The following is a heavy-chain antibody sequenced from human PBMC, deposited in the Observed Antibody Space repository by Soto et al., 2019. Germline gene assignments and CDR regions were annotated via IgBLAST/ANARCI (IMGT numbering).Heavy chain of an antibody. V-gene: IGHV1-69*01. CDR2: IIPIFGTA. Sequence: QVQLVQSGAEVKKPGSSVKVSCKASGGTFSSYAISWVRQAPGQGLEWMGGIIPIFGTANYAQKFQGRVTITADESTSTAYMELSSLRSEDTAVYYCARGPNMITCGGVIVMRAFDIWGQGTMVTVSS. CDR3: ARGPNMITCGGVIVMRAFDI. CDR1: GGTFSSYA. D-gene: IGHD3-16*02. J-gene: IGHJ3*02.